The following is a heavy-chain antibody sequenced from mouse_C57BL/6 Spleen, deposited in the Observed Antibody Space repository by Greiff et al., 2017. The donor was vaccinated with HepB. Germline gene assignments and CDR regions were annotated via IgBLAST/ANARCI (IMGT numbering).Heavy chain of an antibody. CDR1: GFTFSDYG. D-gene: IGHD1-1*01. CDR2: ISSGSSTI. CDR3: AHATVGGVAY. J-gene: IGHJ3*01. Sequence: EVQGVESGGGLVKPGGSLKLSCAASGFTFSDYGMHWVRQAPEKGLEWVAYISSGSSTIYYADTVKGRFTISRDNAKNTLFLQMTSLRSEDTAMYYCAHATVGGVAYWGQGTLVTVSA. V-gene: IGHV5-17*01.